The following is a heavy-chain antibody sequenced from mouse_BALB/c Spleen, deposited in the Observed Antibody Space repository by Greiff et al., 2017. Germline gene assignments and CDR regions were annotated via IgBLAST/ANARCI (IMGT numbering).Heavy chain of an antibody. CDR3: ARAGYYAMDY. V-gene: IGHV3-2*02. CDR2: ISYSGST. Sequence: EVHLVESGPGLVKPSQSLSLTCTVTGYSITSDYAWNWIRQFPGNKLEWMGYISYSGSTSYNPSLKSRISITRDTSKNQFFLQLNSVTTEDTATYYCARAGYYAMDYWGQGTSVTVSS. J-gene: IGHJ4*01. CDR1: GYSITSDYA. D-gene: IGHD4-1*01.